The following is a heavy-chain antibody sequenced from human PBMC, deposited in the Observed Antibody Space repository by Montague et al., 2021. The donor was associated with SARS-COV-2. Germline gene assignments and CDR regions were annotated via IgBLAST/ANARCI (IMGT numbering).Heavy chain of an antibody. V-gene: IGHV3-33*01. J-gene: IGHJ4*02. D-gene: IGHD1-26*01. Sequence: SRRLSLSASGFTFSSYGFHWVRQAPGKGLEWVAVIWFDGSNEYYADSVKGRFTISRDNSKNTLYLQMNSLRAEDTAVYYCAREGMVGTTTGLDYWGQGTLVTVSS. CDR2: IWFDGSNE. CDR1: GFTFSSYG. CDR3: AREGMVGTTTGLDY.